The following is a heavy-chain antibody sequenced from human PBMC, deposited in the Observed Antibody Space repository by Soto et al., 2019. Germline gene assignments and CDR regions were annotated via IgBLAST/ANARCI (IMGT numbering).Heavy chain of an antibody. D-gene: IGHD2-15*01. Sequence: EVQLMESGGGLVQSGGSLRLSCAASGLTFSSYAMSWVRQAPGKGMEWVAAISGSGGSTYYADSVKGRFTISRDNSKNTLYLQMNSLIAEDAAVYYCAKDLVGSNADYFDYWGQGTLVTVSS. V-gene: IGHV3-23*01. CDR3: AKDLVGSNADYFDY. CDR2: ISGSGGST. J-gene: IGHJ4*02. CDR1: GLTFSSYA.